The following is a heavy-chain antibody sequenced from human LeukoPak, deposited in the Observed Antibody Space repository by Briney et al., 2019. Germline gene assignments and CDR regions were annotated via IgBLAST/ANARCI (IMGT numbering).Heavy chain of an antibody. CDR2: MSYSGCST. D-gene: IGHD2-2*01. Sequence: GGSLRLPCAASGFPFRGFAMTWLRQAPGKGLEWVSCMSYSGCSTYYADSVKGRFTITRDNSKNTLYLQINSLRAEDTAVYYCAGRYCSSTSCFYYYYYMDVWGKGTTVTVSS. CDR1: GFPFRGFA. CDR3: AGRYCSSTSCFYYYYYMDV. V-gene: IGHV3-23*01. J-gene: IGHJ6*03.